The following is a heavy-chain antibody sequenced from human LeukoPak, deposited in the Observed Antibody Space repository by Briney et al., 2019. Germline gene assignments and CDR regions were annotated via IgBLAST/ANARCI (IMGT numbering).Heavy chain of an antibody. J-gene: IGHJ3*02. CDR1: GYTFTSYA. V-gene: IGHV1-3*04. D-gene: IGHD2-21*01. CDR2: INTGNGDT. CDR3: ARGPPGTLEVVNVFDI. Sequence: ASVKVSCKASGYTFTSYAIHWVRQAPGQRLEWLGWINTGNGDTRYSQTFQGRVTITSYTSASTAYMELSSLRSEDTAVYYCARGPPGTLEVVNVFDIWGQGTLVTVSS.